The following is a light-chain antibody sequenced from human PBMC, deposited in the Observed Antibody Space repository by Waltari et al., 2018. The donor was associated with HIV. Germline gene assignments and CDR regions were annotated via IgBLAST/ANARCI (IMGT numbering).Light chain of an antibody. J-gene: IGLJ2*01. CDR1: SSDVGSYNL. CDR3: CSYAGSSTFDVV. CDR2: EVT. Sequence: SALTQPASVSGSPGQSITISCTGTSSDVGSYNLVSWYQQHPGKAPKLVIYEVTKRPSGVSNRFSGSKSGNTASLTISGLQAEDEADYYCCSYAGSSTFDVVFGGGTKLTVL. V-gene: IGLV2-23*02.